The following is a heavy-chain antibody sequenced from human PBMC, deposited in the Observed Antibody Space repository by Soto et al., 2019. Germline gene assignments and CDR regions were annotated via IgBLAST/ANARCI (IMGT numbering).Heavy chain of an antibody. D-gene: IGHD6-19*01. CDR2: ISGSGGST. J-gene: IGHJ4*02. CDR3: AKEMAAVGCIDY. Sequence: RCVSQAPGEGLEWVSAISGSGGSTYYADSVKGRFTISRDNSKNTLYLQMNSLRAEDTAIYYCAKEMAAVGCIDYWGPVSLFPV. V-gene: IGHV3-23*01.